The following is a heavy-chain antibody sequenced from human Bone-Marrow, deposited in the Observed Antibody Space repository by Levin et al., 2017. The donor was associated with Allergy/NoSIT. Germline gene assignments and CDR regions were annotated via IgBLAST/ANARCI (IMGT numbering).Heavy chain of an antibody. CDR3: ARALNDFGGDYDRGGFYYMDV. Sequence: SQTLSLTCAVSGGSISTNYWSWIRQPPGKGLEWIGYISDTGSANYHPSLKGRVTMSLGTSKKWFTLDLSSVTAADTAVYYCARALNDFGGDYDRGGFYYMDVWGKGTTVSVSS. CDR2: ISDTGSA. D-gene: IGHD3-3*01. CDR1: GGSISTNY. J-gene: IGHJ6*03. V-gene: IGHV4-59*01.